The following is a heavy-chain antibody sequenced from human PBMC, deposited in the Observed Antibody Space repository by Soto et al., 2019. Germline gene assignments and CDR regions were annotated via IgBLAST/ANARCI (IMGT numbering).Heavy chain of an antibody. V-gene: IGHV3-23*01. CDR1: GFTFSSYA. J-gene: IGHJ4*02. CDR2: ISGSGGST. D-gene: IGHD3-3*01. Sequence: GGSLRLSCAASGFTFSSYAMSWVRQAPGKGLEWVSAISGSGGSTYYADSVKGRFTISRDNSKNTLYLQMNSLRAEDTAVYYCAKDKDFWSGDAYYFDYWGQGTLVTVSS. CDR3: AKDKDFWSGDAYYFDY.